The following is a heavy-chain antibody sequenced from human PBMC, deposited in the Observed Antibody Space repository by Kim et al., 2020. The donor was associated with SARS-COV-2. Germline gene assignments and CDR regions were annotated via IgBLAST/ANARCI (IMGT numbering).Heavy chain of an antibody. CDR3: AKDKGDY. J-gene: IGHJ4*02. CDR1: GFTFDDYA. V-gene: IGHV3-9*01. CDR2: ISWNSGSI. Sequence: GGSLRLSCAASGFTFDDYAMHWVRQAPGKGLEWVSGISWNSGSIGYADSVKGRFTISRDNAKNSLYLQMNSLRAEDTALYYCAKDKGDYWGQGTLVTVSS.